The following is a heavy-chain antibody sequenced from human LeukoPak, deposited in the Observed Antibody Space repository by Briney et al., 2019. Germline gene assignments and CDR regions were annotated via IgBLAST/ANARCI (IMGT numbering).Heavy chain of an antibody. D-gene: IGHD6-13*01. CDR3: AKDIRVAAAGLDY. CDR1: GFTFSSYS. J-gene: IGHJ4*02. V-gene: IGHV3-21*04. CDR2: ISSSSSYI. Sequence: GGSLRLSCAASGFTFSSYSMNWVRQAPGKGLEWVSSISSSSSYIYYADSVKGRFTISRDNSKNPLYLQMNSLRTEDTAFYYCAKDIRVAAAGLDYWGQGTLVTVSS.